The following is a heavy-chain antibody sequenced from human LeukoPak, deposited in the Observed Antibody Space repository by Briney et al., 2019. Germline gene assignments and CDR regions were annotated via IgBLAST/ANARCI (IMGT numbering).Heavy chain of an antibody. CDR3: AREKQSGGTPFDY. D-gene: IGHD1-26*01. CDR2: VAHDEKTI. CDR1: GFTFTGHS. J-gene: IGHJ4*02. Sequence: PGRSLRLSCVASGFTFTGHSMHWVRQAPGKGLEWVAVVAHDEKTIFHADSLKGRFTVSRDNSKNTVYLHMNSLRDEDTAVYYCAREKQSGGTPFDYWGQGSLVTVSS. V-gene: IGHV3-30*04.